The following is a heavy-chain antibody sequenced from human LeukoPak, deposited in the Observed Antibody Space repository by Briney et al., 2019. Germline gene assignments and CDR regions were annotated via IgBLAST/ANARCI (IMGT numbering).Heavy chain of an antibody. CDR1: GFIVSSNY. V-gene: IGHV3-53*01. Sequence: SGGSLRLSCAASGFIVSSNYMSWVRQAPGKGLECVSVIYNGGNTYYADSVKGRFTISRDNSKNTLYLQMNSLRAEDTAVYYCARSDGIAAAGPFDYWGQGTLVTVS. J-gene: IGHJ4*02. CDR3: ARSDGIAAAGPFDY. D-gene: IGHD6-13*01. CDR2: IYNGGNT.